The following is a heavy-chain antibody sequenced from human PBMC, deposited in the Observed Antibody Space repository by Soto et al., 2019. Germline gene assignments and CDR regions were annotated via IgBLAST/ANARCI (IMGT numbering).Heavy chain of an antibody. D-gene: IGHD2-2*02. Sequence: QVQLVQSGAEVKKPGASVKVSCKASGYTFTSYYMHWVRQAPGQGLEWMGIINPSGGSTSYAQKFQGRVTMTRDTSTSTVYMELSSLRSEDTAVYYCARGEIVVVPAAIEPFFDYWGQGTLVTVSS. CDR1: GYTFTSYY. CDR2: INPSGGST. J-gene: IGHJ4*02. V-gene: IGHV1-46*03. CDR3: ARGEIVVVPAAIEPFFDY.